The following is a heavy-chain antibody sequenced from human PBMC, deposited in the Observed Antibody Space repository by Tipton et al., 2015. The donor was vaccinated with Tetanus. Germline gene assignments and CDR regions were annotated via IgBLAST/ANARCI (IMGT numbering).Heavy chain of an antibody. J-gene: IGHJ3*02. Sequence: SLRLSCAASGFIFGSYGMSWVRQAPGRGLEWVSTITGGEGNTHYADSVKGRFTISRDNSRNTLSLQMSNLRADDTAVYYCAKSAAGCSSCYRDGFDIWGQGTMVTVSS. D-gene: IGHD6-25*01. V-gene: IGHV3-23*01. CDR1: GFIFGSYG. CDR3: AKSAAGCSSCYRDGFDI. CDR2: ITGGEGNT.